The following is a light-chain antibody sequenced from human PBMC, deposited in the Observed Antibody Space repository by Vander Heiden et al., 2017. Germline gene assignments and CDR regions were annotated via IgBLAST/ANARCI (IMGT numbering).Light chain of an antibody. Sequence: EIALTQSPATQSLSLGERASLSSRASQSVSSYLAWYQQNPGQAPRLLIYDASNRATGIPARFSGSGSGTDFTLTISSLEPEDFAVYYCQQRSNWPITFGQGTRLE. J-gene: IGKJ5*01. CDR2: DAS. CDR1: QSVSSY. CDR3: QQRSNWPIT. V-gene: IGKV3-11*01.